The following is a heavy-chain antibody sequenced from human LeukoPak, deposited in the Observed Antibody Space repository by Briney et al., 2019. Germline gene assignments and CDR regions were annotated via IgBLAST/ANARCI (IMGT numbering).Heavy chain of an antibody. Sequence: PGGSLRLSCAASGFTFSSYAMSWVRQAPGKGLEWVSAISGSGGGTYYADSVKGRFTISRDNSKNTLYLQMNSLRAEDTAVYYCAKGYTYYDILTGYYRSYAFDIWGQGTMVTVSS. CDR3: AKGYTYYDILTGYYRSYAFDI. CDR2: ISGSGGGT. CDR1: GFTFSSYA. D-gene: IGHD3-9*01. J-gene: IGHJ3*02. V-gene: IGHV3-23*01.